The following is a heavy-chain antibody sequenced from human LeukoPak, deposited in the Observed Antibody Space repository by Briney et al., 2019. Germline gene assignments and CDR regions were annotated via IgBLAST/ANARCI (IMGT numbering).Heavy chain of an antibody. V-gene: IGHV3-15*01. Sequence: GGSLRLSCAASGFTFSNACMSWVRQAPGKGLEWVGRSKSKTDGGTTDYAAPVKGRFTISRDDSKNTLYLQMNSLKTEDTAVYYCTTDSSGWLTPPYYFDYWGQGTLVTVSS. CDR3: TTDSSGWLTPPYYFDY. D-gene: IGHD6-19*01. CDR2: SKSKTDGGTT. J-gene: IGHJ4*02. CDR1: GFTFSNAC.